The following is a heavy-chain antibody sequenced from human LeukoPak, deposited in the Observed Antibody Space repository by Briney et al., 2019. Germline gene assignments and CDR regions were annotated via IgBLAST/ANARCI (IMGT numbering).Heavy chain of an antibody. CDR2: MYHNGST. CDR3: ARHLGYSYGVLSY. CDR1: GGSISGISYY. V-gene: IGHV4-39*01. D-gene: IGHD5-18*01. J-gene: IGHJ4*02. Sequence: SETLSLTCTVSGGSISGISYYWGWIRQPPGKGLEWIGSMYHNGSTNYNPSLKSRVTISVDTSKNQFSLKLSSVTAADTAVYYCARHLGYSYGVLSYWGQGTLVTVSS.